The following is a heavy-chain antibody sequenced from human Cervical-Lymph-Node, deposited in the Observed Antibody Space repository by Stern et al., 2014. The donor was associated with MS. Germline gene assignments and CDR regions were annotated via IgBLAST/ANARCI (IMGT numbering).Heavy chain of an antibody. V-gene: IGHV1-2*02. J-gene: IGHJ4*02. Sequence: QVQLGQSGAEVRKPGASVKVSCRTSGYTFTDYYIHWVRQAPGQGLEWMGWINPNNGGTNYAQNFQGRVTMTRDTSISTGFMELSRLISDDTAVYYCASVNPLEIVAFFDSWGQGTLVTVSS. CDR1: GYTFTDYY. CDR3: ASVNPLEIVAFFDS. D-gene: IGHD5-12*01. CDR2: INPNNGGT.